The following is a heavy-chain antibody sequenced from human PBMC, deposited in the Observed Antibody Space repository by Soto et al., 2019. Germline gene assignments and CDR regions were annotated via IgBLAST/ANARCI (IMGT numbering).Heavy chain of an antibody. V-gene: IGHV1-18*01. CDR1: GYTFNDYC. J-gene: IGHJ4*02. Sequence: ASVKVSCKPSGYTFNDYCIHWVRQAPGQGLEWLGWISPHKDDTYYAQRLQGRVTMTTDTSTNTAYMELRSLRSDDTAVYFCARDLDGSGSYFTNYWGPGTLVTVSS. CDR3: ARDLDGSGSYFTNY. D-gene: IGHD3-10*01. CDR2: ISPHKDDT.